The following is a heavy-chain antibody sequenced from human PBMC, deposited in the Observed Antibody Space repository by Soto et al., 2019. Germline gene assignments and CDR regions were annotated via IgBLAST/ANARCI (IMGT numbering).Heavy chain of an antibody. J-gene: IGHJ3*02. Sequence: PSETLSLTCTVSGDSISIYYWSWIRQPPGKGLEWITYLYYTGTTTYNPSLKSRVTISLDSSQNQFSLQLSSVTAADTAVYYCARESFNSFDIWGQGTMVTVSS. V-gene: IGHV4-59*01. CDR3: ARESFNSFDI. CDR1: GDSISIYY. CDR2: LYYTGTT.